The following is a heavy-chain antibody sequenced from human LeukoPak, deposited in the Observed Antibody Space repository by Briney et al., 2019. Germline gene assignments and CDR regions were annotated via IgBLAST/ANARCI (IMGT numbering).Heavy chain of an antibody. V-gene: IGHV3-23*01. CDR1: GFTVSSCA. CDR3: ARGDYHRTGDALDT. CDR2: ITGGDDST. J-gene: IGHJ3*02. Sequence: GGSLRLSCAASGFTVSSCAMSWVRQAPGKGLYWVSVITGGDDSTYYAASVKGRFTISRDKSKNTLYLQMNSLTVEDTAVYFCARGDYHRTGDALDTWGQGTVVTVSS. D-gene: IGHD3-22*01.